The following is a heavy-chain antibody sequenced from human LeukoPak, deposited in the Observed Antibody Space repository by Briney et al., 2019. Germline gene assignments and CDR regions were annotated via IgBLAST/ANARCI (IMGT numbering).Heavy chain of an antibody. J-gene: IGHJ5*02. CDR1: GYTFTSYY. V-gene: IGHV1-46*01. D-gene: IGHD2-2*02. CDR2: INPSGGST. Sequence: ASVKVSSKASGYTFTSYYMHWVRHAPGQGLEWMGIINPSGGSTSYAQKFQGRVTMARDMSTSTVYMELSSLKSEDTAVYYCARDGSEDIVVVPAAILSIGRSWFDPWGQGTLVTVSS. CDR3: ARDGSEDIVVVPAAILSIGRSWFDP.